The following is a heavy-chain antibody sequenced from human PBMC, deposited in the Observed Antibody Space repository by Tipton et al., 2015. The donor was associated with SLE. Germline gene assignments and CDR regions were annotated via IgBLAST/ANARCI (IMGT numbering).Heavy chain of an antibody. J-gene: IGHJ3*02. V-gene: IGHV3-33*01. Sequence: SLRLSCAASGFTFSSYGMHWVRQAPGKGLEWVAFIWYDGSKKNYADSVKGRFTISRDNAKNSLYLQMNSLRAEDTAVYYCARDPRVITGTFDIWGQGTMVTVSS. CDR1: GFTFSSYG. D-gene: IGHD1-20*01. CDR2: IWYDGSKK. CDR3: ARDPRVITGTFDI.